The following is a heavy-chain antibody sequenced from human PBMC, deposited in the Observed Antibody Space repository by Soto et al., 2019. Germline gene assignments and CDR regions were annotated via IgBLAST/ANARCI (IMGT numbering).Heavy chain of an antibody. D-gene: IGHD3-10*01. J-gene: IGHJ6*02. V-gene: IGHV3-23*01. Sequence: GGSLRLSCATSGFSFNTYPMTWVRQAPGKGLEWVASISSTAGRTSSYADSVKGRFAIARDFSDNSVDLEMNNLRVDDTAVYFCAKGVLSFHYGMEVWGQGTTVTVSS. CDR2: ISSTAGRTS. CDR1: GFSFNTYP. CDR3: AKGVLSFHYGMEV.